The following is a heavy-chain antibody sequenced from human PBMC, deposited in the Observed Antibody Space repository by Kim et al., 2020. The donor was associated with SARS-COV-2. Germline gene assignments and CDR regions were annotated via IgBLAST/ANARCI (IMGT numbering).Heavy chain of an antibody. CDR2: FDPEDGET. CDR3: ATSPAVAGTSYYYYGMDV. CDR1: GYTLTELS. Sequence: ASVKVSCKVSGYTLTELSMHWVRQAPGKGLEWMGGFDPEDGETIYAQKFQGRVTMTEDTSTDTAYMELSSMRSEDTAVYYCATSPAVAGTSYYYYGMDVWGQGTTVTVSS. V-gene: IGHV1-24*01. J-gene: IGHJ6*02. D-gene: IGHD6-19*01.